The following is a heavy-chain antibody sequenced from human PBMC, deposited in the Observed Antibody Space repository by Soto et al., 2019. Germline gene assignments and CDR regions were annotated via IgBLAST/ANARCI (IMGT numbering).Heavy chain of an antibody. CDR1: GFDFSGYA. V-gene: IGHV3-23*01. CDR3: AKDRGYAGNWYTGDS. CDR2: ISGSGGTT. D-gene: IGHD6-13*01. Sequence: GGSMRLSCEASGFDFSGYAMAWVRQAPGKGLEWVSSISGSGGTTYYEESLKDRFSIPRDNSNNTLYLDMYDLGAEDSALYYCAKDRGYAGNWYTGDSWGQGILVTVSS. J-gene: IGHJ4*02.